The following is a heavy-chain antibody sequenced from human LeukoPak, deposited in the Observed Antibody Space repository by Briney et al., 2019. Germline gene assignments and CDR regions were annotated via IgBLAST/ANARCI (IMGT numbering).Heavy chain of an antibody. CDR3: ASMRGYCSSTSCYPYYYYYMDV. D-gene: IGHD2-2*01. CDR1: GGTFSSYA. J-gene: IGHJ6*03. CDR2: IIPIFGTA. Sequence: ASVKVSCKASGGTFSSYAISWVRQAPGQGLEWMEGIIPIFGTANYAQKFQGRVTITADESTSTAYMELSSLRSEDTAVYYCASMRGYCSSTSCYPYYYYYMDVWGKGTTVTVSS. V-gene: IGHV1-69*01.